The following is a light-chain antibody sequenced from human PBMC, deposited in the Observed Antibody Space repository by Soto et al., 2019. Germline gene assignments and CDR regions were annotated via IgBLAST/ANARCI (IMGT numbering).Light chain of an antibody. CDR1: QSVGSTY. CDR2: GVS. CDR3: QQYATSTLT. V-gene: IGKV3-20*01. Sequence: EIVLTQSPVTLSLSPWEIAILSCRASQSVGSTYLAWYQQKPGQAPKLLIYGVSSRATGIPDRFSGSGSGTDFTLTISRLEPEDFAVYYCQQYATSTLTFGPGTKVDI. J-gene: IGKJ3*01.